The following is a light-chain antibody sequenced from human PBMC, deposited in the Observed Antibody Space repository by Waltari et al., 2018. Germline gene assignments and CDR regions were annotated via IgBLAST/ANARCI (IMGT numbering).Light chain of an antibody. CDR3: QQDYSTYT. CDR1: QSVFYSSNNKYY. V-gene: IGKV4-1*01. Sequence: DIVLTQSPDALELSLGARAIINCTASQSVFYSSNNKYYLPWYQQNPGQPPKLLIDWATTGKSGVPDRFSGSGSGTDFTLTISSLQADDVAVYYCQQDYSTYTFGQGTKLEIK. J-gene: IGKJ2*01. CDR2: WAT.